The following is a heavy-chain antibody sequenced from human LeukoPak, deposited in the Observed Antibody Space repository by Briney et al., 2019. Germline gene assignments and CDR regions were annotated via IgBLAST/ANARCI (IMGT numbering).Heavy chain of an antibody. D-gene: IGHD3-10*01. Sequence: GGSLRLSCAASGFTFSGYYMSWIRQAPGKGLEWLSYISTSGSTIYYADSVKGRFTISRDNARNSLYLQMNSLRAEDTAVYYCARDRGVRGVVKYFDYWGQGTLVTVSS. CDR1: GFTFSGYY. CDR3: ARDRGVRGVVKYFDY. CDR2: ISTSGSTI. V-gene: IGHV3-11*01. J-gene: IGHJ4*02.